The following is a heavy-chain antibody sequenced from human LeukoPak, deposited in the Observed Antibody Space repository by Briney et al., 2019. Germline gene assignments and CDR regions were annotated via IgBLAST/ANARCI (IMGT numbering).Heavy chain of an antibody. J-gene: IGHJ4*02. V-gene: IGHV3-30*02. CDR1: GFTFSSYG. D-gene: IGHD5-18*01. CDR2: IRYDGSNK. Sequence: GGSLRLSCAASGFTFSSYGMHWVRQAPGEGVEGVAFIRYDGSNKYYADSVKGRFTISRDNSKNTLYLQMNSLRAEDTAVYYCANQQGYSYGMGDYWGRGTLVTVSS. CDR3: ANQQGYSYGMGDY.